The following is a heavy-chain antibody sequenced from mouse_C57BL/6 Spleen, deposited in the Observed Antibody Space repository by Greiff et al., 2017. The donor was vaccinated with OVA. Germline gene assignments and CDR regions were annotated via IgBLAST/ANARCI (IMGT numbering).Heavy chain of an antibody. V-gene: IGHV1-82*01. Sequence: VKLQESGPELVKPGASVKISCKASGYAFSSSWMNWVKQRPGKGLEWIGRIYPGDGDTNYNGKFKGKATLTADKSSSTAYMQLSSLTSEDSAVYFCARRPTGFDYWGQGTTLTVSS. D-gene: IGHD1-1*01. J-gene: IGHJ2*01. CDR2: IYPGDGDT. CDR1: GYAFSSSW. CDR3: ARRPTGFDY.